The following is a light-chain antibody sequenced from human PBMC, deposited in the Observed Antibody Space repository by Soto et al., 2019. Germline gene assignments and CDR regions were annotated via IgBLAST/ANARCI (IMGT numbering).Light chain of an antibody. CDR1: QSVSGT. CDR3: QQYNDWPRT. CDR2: GAS. Sequence: EIVMTQSPATLSVSPGERATLSCRASQSVSGTLAWYQLRPGQAPSLLIYGASTRATGIPARFSGSGSGTEFTLTISSLQSEDFAVYYCQQYNDWPRTFGQGTKVEIK. V-gene: IGKV3-15*01. J-gene: IGKJ1*01.